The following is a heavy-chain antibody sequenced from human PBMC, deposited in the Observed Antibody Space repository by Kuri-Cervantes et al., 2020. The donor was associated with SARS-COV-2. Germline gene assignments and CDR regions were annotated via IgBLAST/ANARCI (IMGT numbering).Heavy chain of an antibody. CDR2: ISYDGSNK. CDR1: GFTFSSYA. Sequence: GESLKISCAASGFTFSSYAMHWVRQAPGKGLEWVAVISYDGSNKYYADSVKGRFTISRDNSKNTLYLQMSSLRAEDTAVYYCVKFRRITMKVAFDIWGQGTMVTVSS. V-gene: IGHV3-30-3*02. D-gene: IGHD3-22*01. CDR3: VKFRRITMKVAFDI. J-gene: IGHJ3*02.